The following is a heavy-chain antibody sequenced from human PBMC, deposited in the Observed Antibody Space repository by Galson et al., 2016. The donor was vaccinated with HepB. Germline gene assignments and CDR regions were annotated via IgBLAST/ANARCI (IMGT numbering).Heavy chain of an antibody. CDR2: IYCDDHK. V-gene: IGHV2-5*02. D-gene: IGHD3-10*01. Sequence: PALVKPTQTLTLTCTFSGFSLRTCGVGVGWIRQPPGEALEWLALIYCDDHKRYSPSMKRKLTITKDISENQVVLTMTNMDPVDTATYYCAHSRGIAVFDGMPQDEYIHPGVQGAPVIVSS. CDR1: GFSLRTCGVG. J-gene: IGHJ1*01. CDR3: AHSRGIAVFDGMPQDEYIHP.